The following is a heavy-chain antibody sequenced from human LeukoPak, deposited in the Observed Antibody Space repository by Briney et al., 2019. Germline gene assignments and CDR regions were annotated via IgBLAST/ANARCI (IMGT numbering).Heavy chain of an antibody. V-gene: IGHV1-46*01. J-gene: IGHJ6*03. CDR2: INPGGRST. Sequence: ASVKVSCKASGGTFSSYAISWVRQAPGQGLEWMGIINPGGRSTSYAQKFQGRVTMTRDTSTSTAYMELRSLRSDDTAVYYCARNALSYDILTGYYLNDYYYYMDVWGKGTTVTVSS. CDR3: ARNALSYDILTGYYLNDYYYYMDV. D-gene: IGHD3-9*01. CDR1: GGTFSSYA.